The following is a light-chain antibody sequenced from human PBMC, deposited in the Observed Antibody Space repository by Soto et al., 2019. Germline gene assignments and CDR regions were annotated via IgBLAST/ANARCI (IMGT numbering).Light chain of an antibody. J-gene: IGKJ4*01. CDR1: QSVSRY. Sequence: EIVLTQFPATLSLSPGEGATLSCRASQSVSRYLAWYQQKPGQPPRLLIYDASNRAAGIPPRFSGGGSGTDFIPTISSLAAEDVAVYCRQQSSNWPLTFGGGTKVEIK. V-gene: IGKV3-11*01. CDR3: QQSSNWPLT. CDR2: DAS.